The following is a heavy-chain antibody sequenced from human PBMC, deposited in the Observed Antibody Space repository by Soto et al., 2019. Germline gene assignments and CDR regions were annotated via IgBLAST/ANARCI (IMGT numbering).Heavy chain of an antibody. J-gene: IGHJ6*02. D-gene: IGHD6-19*01. CDR2: SSWNSGSL. CDR3: AKDSVSAVAGLYYYYGMDV. Sequence: PGGSLRLSCAASGFTLDDYAMHRVRQAPGQGLEWVTGSSWNSGSLGYADSVKGRFTISRDNAKNSLYLQMNSLRAEDTTLYYCAKDSVSAVAGLYYYYGMDVWGQGTTVTVSS. V-gene: IGHV3-9*01. CDR1: GFTLDDYA.